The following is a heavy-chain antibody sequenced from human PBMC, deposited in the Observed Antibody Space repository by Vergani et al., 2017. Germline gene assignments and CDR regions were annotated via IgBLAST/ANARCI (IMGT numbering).Heavy chain of an antibody. Sequence: QVQLVESGGGVVQPGRSLRLSCSASGFTFSNYGMHWVRQAPGKGLEWVAFIWYDGSNKYYADSVKGRFTISRDNSKNTLYLQMNSLRVEDTAVYYCAKDNGYYDFWSGYYISSAFDIWGQGTMVTVSS. CDR1: GFTFSNYG. CDR3: AKDNGYYDFWSGYYISSAFDI. J-gene: IGHJ3*02. CDR2: IWYDGSNK. V-gene: IGHV3-33*06. D-gene: IGHD3-3*01.